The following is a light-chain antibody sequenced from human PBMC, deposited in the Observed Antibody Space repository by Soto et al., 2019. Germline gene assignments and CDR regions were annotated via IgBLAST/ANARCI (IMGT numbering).Light chain of an antibody. V-gene: IGKV2-28*01. CDR3: MQSLQSHT. J-gene: IGKJ2*01. CDR1: QSLLHYNGNNY. CDR2: LGS. Sequence: DIVMTQSPLSLPVTPGEPASISCRSSQSLLHYNGNNYLDWYLQKPGQSPQLLIFLGSNRASGVPDRFSGSGSGTDFTLKISRVEAEDVGVYYCMQSLQSHTFGQGTKLEIK.